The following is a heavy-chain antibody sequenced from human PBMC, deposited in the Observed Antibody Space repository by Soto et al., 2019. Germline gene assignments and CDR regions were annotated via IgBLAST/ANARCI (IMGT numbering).Heavy chain of an antibody. D-gene: IGHD2-21*01. Sequence: SETLALTCTVCGVCIHNSHSFWVWIRQPPGKGLEFIFSVYHNGGPHYDASRKSRVTISVDTAHNQVSLRMRSLTAADTAVYYCGRVVEGATRHTDPDSCGQAILVTVS. J-gene: IGHJ5*01. CDR3: GRVVEGATRHTDPDS. V-gene: IGHV4-39*01. CDR2: VYHNGGP. CDR1: GVCIHNSHSF.